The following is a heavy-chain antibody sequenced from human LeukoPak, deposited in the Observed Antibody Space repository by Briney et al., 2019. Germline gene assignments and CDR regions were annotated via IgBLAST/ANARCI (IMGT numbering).Heavy chain of an antibody. CDR2: IYVTGT. J-gene: IGHJ6*03. Sequence: TSETLSLTCTVSGGSIGTYYWSWIRQSPGKGPEWIGYIYVTGTRYNPYLQSRVTISVDRSRNQFFLKMSSVTAAETAVYYCARHIGGGIEDMDVWGKGTKVIVSS. D-gene: IGHD3-16*02. CDR3: ARHIGGGIEDMDV. CDR1: GGSIGTYY. V-gene: IGHV4-59*08.